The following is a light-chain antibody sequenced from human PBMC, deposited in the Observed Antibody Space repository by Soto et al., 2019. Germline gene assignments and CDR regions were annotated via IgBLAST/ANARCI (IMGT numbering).Light chain of an antibody. CDR3: QQYNSYPLT. J-gene: IGKJ3*01. CDR1: QDIRNY. CDR2: AAS. V-gene: IGKV1-16*02. Sequence: DIQMTQSPSSLSASVGDRVTITCRASQDIRNYLAWFQQKPGKAPKCLIYAASNLQSGVPSKFSGSGSGTDFTLTISSLQTEDFATDYCQQYNSYPLTFGPGTKVDLK.